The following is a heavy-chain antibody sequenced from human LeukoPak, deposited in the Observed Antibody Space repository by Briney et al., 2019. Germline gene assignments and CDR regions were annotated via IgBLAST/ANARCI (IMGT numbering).Heavy chain of an antibody. Sequence: GGSLRLSCAASGFTFSSYDMHWVRQATGKGLEWVSAIGTAGDTYYPGSVKGRFTISRENAKNSLYLQMNSLRAGDTAVYYCARGSGSYYGFDYWGQGTPVTVSS. CDR3: ARGSGSYYGFDY. V-gene: IGHV3-13*01. J-gene: IGHJ4*02. CDR2: IGTAGDT. D-gene: IGHD1-26*01. CDR1: GFTFSSYD.